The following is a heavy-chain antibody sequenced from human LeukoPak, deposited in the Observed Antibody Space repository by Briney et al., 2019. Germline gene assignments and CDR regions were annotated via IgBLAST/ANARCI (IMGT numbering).Heavy chain of an antibody. Sequence: GGSLRLSCAASGFTFSSYSVNWVRQAPGKGLEWVSYISSSSSTIYYADSVKGRFTISRDNAKNSLYLQMNSLRAEDTAVYYCARPRFTIFGVVSPFDYWGQGTLVTVSS. J-gene: IGHJ4*02. V-gene: IGHV3-48*01. CDR1: GFTFSSYS. CDR3: ARPRFTIFGVVSPFDY. D-gene: IGHD3-3*01. CDR2: ISSSSSTI.